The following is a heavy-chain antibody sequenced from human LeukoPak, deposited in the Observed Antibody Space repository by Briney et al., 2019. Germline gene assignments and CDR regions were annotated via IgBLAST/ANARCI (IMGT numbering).Heavy chain of an antibody. CDR3: ARRHTAEGDHDFDY. D-gene: IGHD2-21*02. CDR2: ISAYNGNT. J-gene: IGHJ4*02. V-gene: IGHV1-18*01. Sequence: ASVKVSCKASGYTFTSYGISWVRQAPGQGLEWMGWISAYNGNTNYAQKLQGRVTMTTDTSTSTAYMELRSLRSDDTAVYYCARRHTAEGDHDFDYWGQGTLVTVSS. CDR1: GYTFTSYG.